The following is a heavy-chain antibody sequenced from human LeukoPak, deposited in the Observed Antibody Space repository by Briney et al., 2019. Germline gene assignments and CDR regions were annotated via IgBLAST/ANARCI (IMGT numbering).Heavy chain of an antibody. V-gene: IGHV3-30*03. CDR1: GFTLSSYA. J-gene: IGHJ6*02. D-gene: IGHD5-18*01. Sequence: PGGSLRLSCAASGFTLSSYAIHWVRQAPGKGLEWVAVMSFDVRNTYYSESVKGRSTITRDNFRNTLYLQMNSLRTEDTAVYYCAFLEGYSYGTGSSYGTDVWGQGTAVTVS. CDR2: MSFDVRNT. CDR3: AFLEGYSYGTGSSYGTDV.